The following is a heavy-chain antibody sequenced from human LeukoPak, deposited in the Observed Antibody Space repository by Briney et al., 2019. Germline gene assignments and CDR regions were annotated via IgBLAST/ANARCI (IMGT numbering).Heavy chain of an antibody. V-gene: IGHV4-59*08. CDR2: IYYSGST. Sequence: PSETLSLTCTVSGGSISSYYWSWIRQPPGKGLEWIGYIYYSGSTNYSPSLKSRVTISVDTSKNQFSLKLSSVTAADTAVYYCASGTYYDSSGLYFQHWGQGTLVTVSS. J-gene: IGHJ1*01. D-gene: IGHD3-22*01. CDR1: GGSISSYY. CDR3: ASGTYYDSSGLYFQH.